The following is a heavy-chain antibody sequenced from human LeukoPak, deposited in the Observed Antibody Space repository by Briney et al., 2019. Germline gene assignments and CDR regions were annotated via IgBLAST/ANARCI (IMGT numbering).Heavy chain of an antibody. Sequence: SVKVSCKASGGTFSSYAISWVRQAPGQGLEWMGGIIPIFGTANYAQKLQGRVTMTTDTSTSTAYMELRSLRSDDTAVYYCARVPYDFWSDNWFDPWGQGTLDTVSS. CDR2: IIPIFGTA. CDR1: GGTFSSYA. CDR3: ARVPYDFWSDNWFDP. D-gene: IGHD3-3*01. J-gene: IGHJ5*02. V-gene: IGHV1-69*05.